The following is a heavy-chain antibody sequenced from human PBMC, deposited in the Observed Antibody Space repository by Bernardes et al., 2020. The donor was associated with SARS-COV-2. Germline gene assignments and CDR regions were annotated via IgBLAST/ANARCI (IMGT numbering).Heavy chain of an antibody. V-gene: IGHV3-48*02. CDR2: ISSSSSTI. CDR3: ARDYYDSSGYPNWFDP. D-gene: IGHD3-22*01. Sequence: GWSLRLSCAASGFTFSSYSMNWVRQAPGKGLEWVSYISSSSSTIYYADSVKGRFTISRDNAKNSLYLQMNSLRDEDTAVYYCARDYYDSSGYPNWFDPWGQGTLVTVSS. CDR1: GFTFSSYS. J-gene: IGHJ5*02.